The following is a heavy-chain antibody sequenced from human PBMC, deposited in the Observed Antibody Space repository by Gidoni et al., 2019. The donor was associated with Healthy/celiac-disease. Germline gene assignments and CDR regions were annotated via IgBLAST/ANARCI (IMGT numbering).Heavy chain of an antibody. Sequence: QLQLQESGPGLVKPSETLSLTCTVSGGSISSSSYYWGWIRQPPGKGLEWIGSIYYSGSTYYNPSLKSRVTISVDTSKNQFSLKLSSVTAADTAVYYCARGIGRAAAGTRRDYWGQGTLVTVSS. J-gene: IGHJ4*02. CDR1: GGSISSSSYY. V-gene: IGHV4-39*07. CDR2: IYYSGST. CDR3: ARGIGRAAAGTRRDY. D-gene: IGHD6-13*01.